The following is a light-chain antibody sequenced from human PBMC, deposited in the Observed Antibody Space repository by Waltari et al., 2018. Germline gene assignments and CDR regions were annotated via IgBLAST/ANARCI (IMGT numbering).Light chain of an antibody. Sequence: VLTQSPVPLSLASGARSTPSCRASASVSNYLAWYQQEPGQSPRLLTFDTSKWATGIPARCSGSRYGTDVTLTINNLEAEDFALYYCQQGSILPLTFGGGTKVEI. CDR2: DTS. CDR1: ASVSNY. CDR3: QQGSILPLT. V-gene: IGKV3-11*01. J-gene: IGKJ4*01.